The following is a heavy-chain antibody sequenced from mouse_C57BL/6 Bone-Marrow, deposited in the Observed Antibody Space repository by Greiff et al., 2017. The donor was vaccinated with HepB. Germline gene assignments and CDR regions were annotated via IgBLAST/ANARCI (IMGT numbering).Heavy chain of an antibody. Sequence: VQLQQSGAELVRPGASVTLSCKASGYTFTDYEMHWVKQTPVHGLEWIGAIDPETGGTAYNQKFKGKAILTADKSSSTAYMELRSLTSEDSAVYYCTRRSLYYGYDGGDYWGQGTTLTVSS. V-gene: IGHV1-15*01. CDR3: TRRSLYYGYDGGDY. CDR1: GYTFTDYE. CDR2: IDPETGGT. J-gene: IGHJ2*01. D-gene: IGHD2-2*01.